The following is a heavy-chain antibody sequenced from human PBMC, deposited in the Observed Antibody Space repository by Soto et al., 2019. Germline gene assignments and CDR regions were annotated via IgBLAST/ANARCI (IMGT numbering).Heavy chain of an antibody. D-gene: IGHD3-10*01. V-gene: IGHV3-30-3*01. Sequence: WGVLRLSCAASGFTFSSYAMHWVRQAPGKGLEWVAVISYDGSNKYYADSVKGRFTISRDNSKNTLYLQMNSLRAEDTAVYYCARDPSSVVRPHYFDYWGQGTLVTVSS. CDR1: GFTFSSYA. CDR2: ISYDGSNK. J-gene: IGHJ4*02. CDR3: ARDPSSVVRPHYFDY.